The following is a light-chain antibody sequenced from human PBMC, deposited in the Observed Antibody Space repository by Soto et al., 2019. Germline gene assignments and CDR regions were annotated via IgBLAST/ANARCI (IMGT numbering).Light chain of an antibody. V-gene: IGKV1-8*01. J-gene: IGKJ1*01. CDR1: QGISSY. Sequence: AIRMTQSPSSLSASTGDRVTITCRASQGISSYLAWYQQKPGKAPKLLIYAASTLQSGVSSRFSGSGSGTDFTLTISCLQSEDFATYYCQQYYSYPPTFGQGTKVDIK. CDR2: AAS. CDR3: QQYYSYPPT.